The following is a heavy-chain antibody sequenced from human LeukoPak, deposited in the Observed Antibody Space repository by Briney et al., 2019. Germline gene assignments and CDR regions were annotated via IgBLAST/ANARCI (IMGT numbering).Heavy chain of an antibody. CDR3: TTGADRNDVYFDY. J-gene: IGHJ4*02. CDR2: IKSKTDGGTT. Sequence: GGSLRLSCAASGFTFSNAWMSWVRQAPGKGLEWVGRIKSKTDGGTTDYAAPVKGRFTISRDDSKNTLYLQMNSLKTEDTAVYYCTTGADRNDVYFDYWGQGTLVTVSS. D-gene: IGHD1-1*01. V-gene: IGHV3-15*01. CDR1: GFTFSNAW.